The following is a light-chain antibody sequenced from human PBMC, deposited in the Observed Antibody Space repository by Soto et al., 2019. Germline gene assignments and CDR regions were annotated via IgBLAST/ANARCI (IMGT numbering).Light chain of an antibody. CDR3: QQYGSSSWT. V-gene: IGKV3-20*01. J-gene: IGKJ1*01. Sequence: EIVLTQSPGTLSLSPGERATLSCRASQSVSSSYLAWYQQRPGQAPRLLIYGASSRANGIPDRFSGSGSGTDFTLTISRLEAEDFDVYYCQQYGSSSWTLGQGTKVDIK. CDR1: QSVSSSY. CDR2: GAS.